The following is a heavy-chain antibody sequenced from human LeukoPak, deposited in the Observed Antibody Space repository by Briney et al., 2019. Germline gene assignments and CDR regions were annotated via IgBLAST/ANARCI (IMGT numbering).Heavy chain of an antibody. CDR1: GYTFTGYY. V-gene: IGHV1-2*02. D-gene: IGHD6-19*01. CDR3: ARSPQWLVIFDY. J-gene: IGHJ4*02. CDR2: INPNSGGT. Sequence: ASVKVSCKASGYTFTGYYMHWVRQAPGQGLEWMGWINPNSGGTNYAQKFQGRVTMTRDMSTSTVYMELSSLRSEDTAVYYCARSPQWLVIFDYWGQGTLVTVSS.